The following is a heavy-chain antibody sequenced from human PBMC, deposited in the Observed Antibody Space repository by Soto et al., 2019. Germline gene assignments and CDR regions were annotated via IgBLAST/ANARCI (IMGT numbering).Heavy chain of an antibody. Sequence: QVQLVEAGGGVVQPGRSLRLSCAASGFTFSSYGMHWVRQAPGKGLEWVAVIWYDGSNKYYADSVKGRFTISRDNSKKLLYLQINSLRAEDTAVYDCARDGYIITWPYWSYDYWGQGTLVTVSS. V-gene: IGHV3-33*01. CDR3: ARDGYIITWPYWSYDY. D-gene: IGHD3-16*01. CDR2: IWYDGSNK. CDR1: GFTFSSYG. J-gene: IGHJ4*02.